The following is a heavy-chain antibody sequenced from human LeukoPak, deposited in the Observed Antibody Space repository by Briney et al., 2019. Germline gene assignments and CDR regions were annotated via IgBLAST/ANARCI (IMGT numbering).Heavy chain of an antibody. CDR2: ISWNSGSI. CDR3: AKDGSYCGSGLVDY. D-gene: IGHD3-10*01. CDR1: GFPLSGSG. Sequence: GSSLRVSCAPSGFPLSGSGMHWVRQAPGKGLEWVSGISWNSGSIGYADSVKGRFTLSRDNAKNSLYLQMNSLRAEDMALYYCAKDGSYCGSGLVDYWGQGTLVTVSS. J-gene: IGHJ4*02. V-gene: IGHV3-9*03.